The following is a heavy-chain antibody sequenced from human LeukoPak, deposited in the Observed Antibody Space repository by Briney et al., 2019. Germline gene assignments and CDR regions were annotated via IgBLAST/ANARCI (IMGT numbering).Heavy chain of an antibody. J-gene: IGHJ4*02. V-gene: IGHV4-4*07. CDR2: IYTSGST. CDR1: GGSISSYY. D-gene: IGHD1-26*01. CDR3: ARENSGSYREFDY. Sequence: SETLSLTCTVSGGSISSYYWSWIRHPARKGLEWIGRIYTSGSTNYNASLKSRVSMSVDTSKNQFSLKLSSVTAADTAVFYCARENSGSYREFDYWGQGTLVTVSS.